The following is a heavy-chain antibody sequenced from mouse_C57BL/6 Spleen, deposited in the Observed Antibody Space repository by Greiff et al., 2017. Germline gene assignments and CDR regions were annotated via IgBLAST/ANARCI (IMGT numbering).Heavy chain of an antibody. J-gene: IGHJ1*03. CDR2: IDPETGGT. CDR3: TRSLALQRDFDV. V-gene: IGHV1-15*01. CDR1: GYTFTDYE. Sequence: QVQLQQSGAELVRPGASVTLSCKASGYTFTDYEMHWVKQTPVHGLELMGAIDPETGGTAYNQKFKGKAILTADKSSSTAYMELHSLTSADSAVYYCTRSLALQRDFDVWGTGTTVTVSS.